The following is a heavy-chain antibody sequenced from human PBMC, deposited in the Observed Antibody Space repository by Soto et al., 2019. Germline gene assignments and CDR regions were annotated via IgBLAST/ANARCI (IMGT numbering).Heavy chain of an antibody. CDR2: IKQDGTET. CDR1: GFTFRNFW. CDR3: ARENYFDY. V-gene: IGHV3-7*01. Sequence: PGGSLRLSCAGSGFTFRNFWMGWVRQAPGKRLEWVANIKQDGTETSYADSVKGRFTVSRDNAKNSLYLQMNSLGADDTAVYYCARENYFDYWGQGA. J-gene: IGHJ4*02.